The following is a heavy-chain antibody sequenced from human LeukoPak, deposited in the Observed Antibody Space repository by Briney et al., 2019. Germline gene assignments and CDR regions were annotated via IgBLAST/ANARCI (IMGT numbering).Heavy chain of an antibody. CDR3: ARDRKAGGVGEFDP. V-gene: IGHV3-30*04. J-gene: IGHJ5*02. CDR1: GFTFSSYA. D-gene: IGHD1-26*01. Sequence: GGSLRLSCAASGFTFSSYAMHWVRQVPGKGLEWVAAVSDGGSNKYYLDSVKGRFTISRDNSKNTLSLQMSSLKAEDTSIYYCARDRKAGGVGEFDPWGQGTLVTVSS. CDR2: VSDGGSNK.